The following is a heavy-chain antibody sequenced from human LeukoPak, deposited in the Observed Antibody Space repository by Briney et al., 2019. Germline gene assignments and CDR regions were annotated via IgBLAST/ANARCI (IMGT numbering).Heavy chain of an antibody. V-gene: IGHV3-43*02. CDR2: ISGDGGST. CDR1: GFIFDDYA. CDR3: ARESERSGWYDY. J-gene: IGHJ4*02. Sequence: QPGGSLRLSCAAPGFIFDDYAIHWVRQAPGKSLEWVSLISGDGGSTFYADPVKGRFTISRDNSKNSLYLQMSSLRSEDTALYYCARESERSGWYDYWGQGTLVTVSS. D-gene: IGHD6-19*01.